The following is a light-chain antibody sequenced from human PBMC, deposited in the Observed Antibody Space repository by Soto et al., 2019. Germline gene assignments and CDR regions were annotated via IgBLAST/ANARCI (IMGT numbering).Light chain of an antibody. V-gene: IGKV3-15*01. J-gene: IGKJ1*01. CDR2: GAS. CDR1: QSVTTN. Sequence: EVVMTQSPATLSVSPGERATLSCRASQSVTTNMAWYQQKPGQAPRLLIYGASTRATGIPARFSGSGSGTDFTLTISSLQSEDLAVYYCQQYNNWPPWTFGHGTKVDIK. CDR3: QQYNNWPPWT.